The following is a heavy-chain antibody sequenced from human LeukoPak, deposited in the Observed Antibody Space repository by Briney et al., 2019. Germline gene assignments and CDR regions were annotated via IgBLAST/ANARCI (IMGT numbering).Heavy chain of an antibody. Sequence: PGGSLRLSCAASGFTFSGFGMHWVRQAPGKGLEWVAYIHTDQTIQYYADSVKGRFTISRDNAKNSLYLQMNSLRAEDTAVYYCARDSGLEWRGQPIDAFDIWGQGTMVTVSS. CDR3: ARDSGLEWRGQPIDAFDI. J-gene: IGHJ3*02. CDR2: IHTDQTIQ. D-gene: IGHD3-3*01. CDR1: GFTFSGFG. V-gene: IGHV3-30*02.